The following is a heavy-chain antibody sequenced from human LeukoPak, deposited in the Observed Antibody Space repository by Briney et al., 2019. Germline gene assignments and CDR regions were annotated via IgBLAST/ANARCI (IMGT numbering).Heavy chain of an antibody. CDR3: ARVVDIVATTFDY. CDR1: GYTFTGYY. D-gene: IGHD5-12*01. V-gene: IGHV1-2*02. Sequence: ASVKVSCKASGYTFTGYYMHWVRQAPGQGLEWMGWINPNSGGTNYAQKFQGRVTMTRDTSISTAYMELSRLRSDDTAVYYCARVVDIVATTFDYWGQGTLVTVSS. J-gene: IGHJ4*02. CDR2: INPNSGGT.